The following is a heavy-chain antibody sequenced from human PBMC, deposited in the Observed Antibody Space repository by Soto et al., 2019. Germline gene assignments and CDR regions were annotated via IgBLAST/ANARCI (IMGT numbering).Heavy chain of an antibody. CDR2: ISYDGSKI. Sequence: QVQLVESGGGVVQPGRSLRLSCAASGFTFSNNGMHWVRQAPGKGLEWVAVISYDGSKIYYADSVKGRFTISRDNSKNTLYLQMNSLRAEDTAVFYCAKDRTPFWWIDVFYAMDVWGQGTTVTVSS. V-gene: IGHV3-30*18. J-gene: IGHJ6*02. CDR3: AKDRTPFWWIDVFYAMDV. CDR1: GFTFSNNG. D-gene: IGHD3-16*01.